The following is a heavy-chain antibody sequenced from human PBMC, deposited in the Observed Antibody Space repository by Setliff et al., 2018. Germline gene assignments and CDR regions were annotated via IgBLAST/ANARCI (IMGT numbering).Heavy chain of an antibody. CDR3: ARPATVAMGDYYFDS. CDR1: GYTFTDYY. D-gene: IGHD2-21*02. CDR2: INPHTSST. V-gene: IGHV1-2*02. J-gene: IGHJ4*02. Sequence: ASVKVSCKASGYTFTDYYVHWVRQAPGQGPEWMGWINPHTSSTHSTQKFQGRLTMTRDASITTAYMELRSLGSDDTAIYYCARPATVAMGDYYFDSWGQGTLVNVSS.